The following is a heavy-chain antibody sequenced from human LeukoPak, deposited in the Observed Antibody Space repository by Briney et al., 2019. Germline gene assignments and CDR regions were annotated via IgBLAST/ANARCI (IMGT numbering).Heavy chain of an antibody. Sequence: PGGSLRLPCAASGFTVSSNYMSWVRQAPGKGLEWVSVIYSGGSTYYADSVKGRFTISRDNSKNTLYLQVNSLRAEDTAVYYCANSERSNWNYYFDYWGQGTLVTVSS. J-gene: IGHJ4*02. D-gene: IGHD1-1*01. CDR3: ANSERSNWNYYFDY. V-gene: IGHV3-53*01. CDR2: IYSGGST. CDR1: GFTVSSNY.